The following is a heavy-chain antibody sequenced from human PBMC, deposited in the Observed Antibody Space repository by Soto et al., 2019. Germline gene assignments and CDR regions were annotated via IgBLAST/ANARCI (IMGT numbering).Heavy chain of an antibody. CDR1: GFTFSSYA. Sequence: EVQLLESGGGLVQPGGSLRLSCAASGFTFSSYAMNWVRQAPGKGLEWVSVISGSDGSTYYADSVKGRFTISRDNSKNTLNLQMNSLGAEGTAVYYCARRSSSWDFDYWGQGTLVTVSS. V-gene: IGHV3-23*01. D-gene: IGHD6-13*01. CDR2: ISGSDGST. J-gene: IGHJ4*02. CDR3: ARRSSSWDFDY.